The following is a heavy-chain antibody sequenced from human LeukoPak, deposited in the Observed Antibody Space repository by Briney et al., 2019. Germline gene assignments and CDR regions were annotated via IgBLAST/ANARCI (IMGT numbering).Heavy chain of an antibody. J-gene: IGHJ5*02. D-gene: IGHD3-3*01. CDR1: GGSISSGGYS. CDR2: IYHSGST. V-gene: IGHV4-30-2*01. CDR3: ARAIFGVVNPWFDP. Sequence: SQTLSLTCAVSGGSISSGGYSWSWIRQPPGKGLEWIGYIYHSGSTYYNPSLKSRVTISVDRSKNQFSLKLSSVTAADTAVYYCARAIFGVVNPWFDPWGQGTLVTVSS.